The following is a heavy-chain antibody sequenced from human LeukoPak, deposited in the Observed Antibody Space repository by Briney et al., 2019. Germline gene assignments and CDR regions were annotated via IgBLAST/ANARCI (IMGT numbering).Heavy chain of an antibody. CDR1: GYTFTGYY. CDR2: VNPNSGGT. J-gene: IGHJ6*02. D-gene: IGHD2-2*02. CDR3: ARSIVVVPAAILYYYYGMDV. Sequence: ASVKVSCKASGYTFTGYYMHWVRQAPGQGLGWMGWVNPNSGGTNYAQKFQGRVTMTRDTSIRTAYLELSRLRSDDTAVDYCARSIVVVPAAILYYYYGMDVWGQGTTVTVSS. V-gene: IGHV1-2*02.